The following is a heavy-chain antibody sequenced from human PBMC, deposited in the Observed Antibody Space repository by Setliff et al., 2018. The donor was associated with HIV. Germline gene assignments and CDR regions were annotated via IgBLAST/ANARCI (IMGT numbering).Heavy chain of an antibody. CDR1: GYTFTGHF. D-gene: IGHD3-10*01. V-gene: IGHV1-2*02. J-gene: IGHJ4*02. CDR3: ARDTAIGWYGESKMSDF. CDR2: INPNSGAT. Sequence: ASVKVSCKTAGYTFTGHFIHWMRQAPGQGLEWMGWINPNSGATDYAWRFEDRVTMTSDTSIRTVYMELSSLRSDDTAVYYCARDTAIGWYGESKMSDFWGQGTLVTVS.